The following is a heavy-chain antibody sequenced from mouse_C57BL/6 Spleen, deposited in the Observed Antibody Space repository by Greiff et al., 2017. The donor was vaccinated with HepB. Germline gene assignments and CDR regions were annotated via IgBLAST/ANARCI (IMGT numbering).Heavy chain of an antibody. V-gene: IGHV1-26*01. CDR1: GYTFTDYY. Sequence: VQLQQSGPELVKPGASVKISCKASGYTFTDYYMNWVKQSHGKSLEWIGDINPNNGGTSYNQKFKGKATLTVDKSSSTAYMELRSLTSEDSAVYYCARSDGSQFAYWGQGTLVTVSA. J-gene: IGHJ3*01. CDR3: ARSDGSQFAY. CDR2: INPNNGGT. D-gene: IGHD2-3*01.